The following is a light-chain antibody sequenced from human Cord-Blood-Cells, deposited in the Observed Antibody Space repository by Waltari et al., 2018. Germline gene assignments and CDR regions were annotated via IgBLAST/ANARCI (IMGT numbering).Light chain of an antibody. V-gene: IGLV2-14*01. CDR1: SSDVGGYNY. CDR3: SSYTSSSTLV. CDR2: DFS. Sequence: QSALTQPASVSGSPGQSITISCTGTSSDVGGYNYFSWYQQHPGKAPTLMIYDFSNRPSGVSNRFSGSKSGNTASLTISGLQAEDEADYYCSSYTSSSTLVFGGGTKLTVL. J-gene: IGLJ2*01.